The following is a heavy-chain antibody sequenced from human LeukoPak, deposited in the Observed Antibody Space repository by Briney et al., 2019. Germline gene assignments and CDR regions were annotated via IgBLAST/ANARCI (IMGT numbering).Heavy chain of an antibody. J-gene: IGHJ4*02. D-gene: IGHD3-16*01. CDR2: INPSGGST. Sequence: ASVKVSCKASGYTFTSYYMHWVRQAPGQGLEWMGIINPSGGSTSYARKFQGRVTMTRDTSTSTVYMELSSLRPEDTAVYYCARRGTEGIDYWGQGTLVTVSS. CDR1: GYTFTSYY. CDR3: ARRGTEGIDY. V-gene: IGHV1-46*01.